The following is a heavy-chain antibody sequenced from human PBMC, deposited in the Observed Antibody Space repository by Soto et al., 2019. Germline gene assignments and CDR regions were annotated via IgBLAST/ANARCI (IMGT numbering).Heavy chain of an antibody. CDR3: AKGEKVATKYYYYYGMGV. Sequence: GGSLRLSCAASGFTFSSYGMHWVRQAPGKGLEWVAVISYDGSNKYYADSVKGRFTISRDNSKNTLYLQMNSLRAEDTAVYYCAKGEKVATKYYYYYGMGVWGQGTTVTVSS. V-gene: IGHV3-30*18. D-gene: IGHD5-12*01. CDR1: GFTFSSYG. CDR2: ISYDGSNK. J-gene: IGHJ6*02.